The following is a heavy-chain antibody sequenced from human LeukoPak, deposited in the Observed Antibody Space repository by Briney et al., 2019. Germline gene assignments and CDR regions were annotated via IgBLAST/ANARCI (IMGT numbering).Heavy chain of an antibody. D-gene: IGHD3-3*01. J-gene: IGHJ6*02. CDR1: GFTFSSYG. CDR3: ARGVTIFGVATPDV. CDR2: ISSSSSYI. V-gene: IGHV3-21*01. Sequence: PGGSLRPSCAASGFTFSSYGMHWVRQAPGKGLEWVSSISSSSSYIYYADSVKGRFTISRDNAKNSLYLQMNSLRAEDTAVYYCARGVTIFGVATPDVWGQGTTVTVSS.